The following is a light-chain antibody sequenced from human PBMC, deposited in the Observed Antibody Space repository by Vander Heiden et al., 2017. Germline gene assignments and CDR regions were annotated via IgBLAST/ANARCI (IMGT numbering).Light chain of an antibody. CDR2: GTS. Sequence: EIVLTQSPGTLSLSPGERATLSCRASQSVSSIYLAWYQQKPGQAPRLLIHGTSTRATGIPDRFSGSGSGTDFTLTISRLEPEDFAVYYCQQFGSSPQRTFGQGTKVENK. CDR1: QSVSSIY. V-gene: IGKV3-20*01. J-gene: IGKJ1*01. CDR3: QQFGSSPQRT.